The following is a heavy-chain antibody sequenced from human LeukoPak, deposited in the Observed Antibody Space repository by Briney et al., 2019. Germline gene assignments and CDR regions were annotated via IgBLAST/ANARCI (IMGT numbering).Heavy chain of an antibody. CDR1: GFTFSSYW. CDR2: IKQDRSEK. J-gene: IGHJ5*02. CDR3: ARELSQSAYDFWSGYYLNWFDP. D-gene: IGHD3-3*01. Sequence: PGGSLRLXCAAPGFTFSSYWMSWVRQAPGKVLEWVANIKQDRSEKYYVDSVKGRFTISRDNAKNSLYLQMNSLRAEDTAVYYCARELSQSAYDFWSGYYLNWFDPWGQGTLVTVSS. V-gene: IGHV3-7*01.